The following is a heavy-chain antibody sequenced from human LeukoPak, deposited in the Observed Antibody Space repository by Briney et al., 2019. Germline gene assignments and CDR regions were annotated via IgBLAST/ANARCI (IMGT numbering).Heavy chain of an antibody. V-gene: IGHV1-2*02. D-gene: IGHD1-26*01. CDR2: INPNSGGT. J-gene: IGHJ4*02. CDR3: AREGPRISWSPRF. CDR1: GYTFTGYY. Sequence: GASVKVSCKASGYTFTGYYMHWVRQAPGQGLEWMGWINPNSGGTNYAQKFQGRVTMTRDTSISTAYMELSRLRSDDTAVYYCAREGPRISWSPRFWGQETLVTVSS.